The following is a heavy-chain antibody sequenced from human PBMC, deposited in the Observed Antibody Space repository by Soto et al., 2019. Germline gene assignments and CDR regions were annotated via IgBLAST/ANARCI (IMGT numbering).Heavy chain of an antibody. D-gene: IGHD3-9*01. J-gene: IGHJ4*02. V-gene: IGHV4-61*01. CDR1: GGSVSSGSYY. Sequence: PSETLSLTCTVSGGSVSSGSYYWSWIRQPPGKGLEWIGYIYYSGSTNYNPSLKSRVTISVDTSKNQFSLKLSSVTAADTAVYYCARFESPLFDYWGQGTLVTVS. CDR3: ARFESPLFDY. CDR2: IYYSGST.